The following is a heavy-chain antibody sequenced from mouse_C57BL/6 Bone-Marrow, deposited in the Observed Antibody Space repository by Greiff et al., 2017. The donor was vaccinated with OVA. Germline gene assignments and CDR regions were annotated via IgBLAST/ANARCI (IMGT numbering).Heavy chain of an antibody. CDR1: GFTFSDYG. J-gene: IGHJ2*01. CDR3: ARLRFDY. V-gene: IGHV5-17*01. Sequence: EVMLVESGGGLVKPGGSLKLSCAASGFTFSDYGMHWVRQAPEKGLEWVAYISSGSSTIYYADKVKGRFTISRDNAKNTLFLQMTSRRSEDTAMYNCARLRFDYGGQGTTLTVSS. CDR2: ISSGSSTI.